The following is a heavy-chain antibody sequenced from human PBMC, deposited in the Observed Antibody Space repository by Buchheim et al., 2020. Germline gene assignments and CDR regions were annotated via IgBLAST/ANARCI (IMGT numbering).Heavy chain of an antibody. CDR1: GGSISSSSYY. V-gene: IGHV4-39*01. D-gene: IGHD3-9*01. J-gene: IGHJ4*02. CDR2: IYYSGST. CDR3: ASHGTFYYDILTGPTNYYFDY. Sequence: QLQLQESGPGLVKPSETLSLTCTVSGGSISSSSYYWGWIRQPPGKGLEWIGSIYYSGSTYYNPSLKSRVTISVDTSKNQFSLKLSSVTAADTAVYYCASHGTFYYDILTGPTNYYFDYWGQGTL.